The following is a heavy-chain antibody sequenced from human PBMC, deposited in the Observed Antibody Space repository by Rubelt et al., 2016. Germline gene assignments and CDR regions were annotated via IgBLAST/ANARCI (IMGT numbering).Heavy chain of an antibody. CDR3: ATEDDTNFDY. CDR1: GFTFSSYA. Sequence: EVQLLESGGGLVQPGGSLRLSCTASGFTFSSYAMAWVRQAPGKGLEWVSGTSGSGASTYYADSVKGRFTISRDNAKNTVHLQMNSLRVEDSATYYCATEDDTNFDYWGQGTLITVSS. D-gene: IGHD5-24*01. V-gene: IGHV3-23*01. CDR2: TSGSGAST. J-gene: IGHJ4*02.